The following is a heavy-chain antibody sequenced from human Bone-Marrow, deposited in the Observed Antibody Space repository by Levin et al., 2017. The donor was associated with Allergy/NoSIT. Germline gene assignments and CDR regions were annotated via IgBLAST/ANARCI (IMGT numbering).Heavy chain of an antibody. CDR1: GFPFSSYG. D-gene: IGHD6-19*01. Sequence: LSLTCAASGFPFSSYGMHWVRQAPGKGLEWVAVISYDGSNKYYADSVKGRFTISRDNSKNTLYLQMNSLRAEDTAVYYCAIIAVAGDFDYWGQGTLVTVSS. CDR2: ISYDGSNK. V-gene: IGHV3-30*03. J-gene: IGHJ4*02. CDR3: AIIAVAGDFDY.